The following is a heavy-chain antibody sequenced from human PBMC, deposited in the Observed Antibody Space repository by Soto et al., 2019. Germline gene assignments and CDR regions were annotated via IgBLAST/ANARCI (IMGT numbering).Heavy chain of an antibody. J-gene: IGHJ6*02. V-gene: IGHV4-34*01. Sequence: KPSETLSLTCAVYGGSFSGCYWSWIRQPPGKGQEWIGEINHSGSTNYNPSLKSRVTISVDTSKNQFSLKLSSVTAADTAVYYCARKPYDYVWGSYRNYYYYGMDVWGQGTTVTASS. CDR1: GGSFSGCY. CDR3: ARKPYDYVWGSYRNYYYYGMDV. D-gene: IGHD3-16*02. CDR2: INHSGST.